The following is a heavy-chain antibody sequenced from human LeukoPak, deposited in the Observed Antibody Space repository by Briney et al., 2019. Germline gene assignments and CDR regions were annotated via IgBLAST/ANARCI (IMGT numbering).Heavy chain of an antibody. V-gene: IGHV4-38-2*01. CDR1: GYSISSGYY. J-gene: IGHJ6*03. CDR2: IYHSGST. D-gene: IGHD3-3*01. Sequence: PPETLSLTCAVSGYSISSGYYWGWIRQPPGKGLEWIGSIYHSGSTYYNPSLKSRVTISVDTSKNQFSLKLSSVTAADTAVYYCARGLTYYDFWSGHHPGNYYMDVWGKGATVTVSS. CDR3: ARGLTYYDFWSGHHPGNYYMDV.